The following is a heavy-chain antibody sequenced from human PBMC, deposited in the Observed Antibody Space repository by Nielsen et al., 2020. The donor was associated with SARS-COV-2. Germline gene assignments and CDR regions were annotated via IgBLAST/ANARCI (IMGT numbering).Heavy chain of an antibody. CDR1: GFTFSSYA. CDR2: IIPIFGTA. CDR3: ARDQGPQIVVVPAAIIDIRGWFDP. D-gene: IGHD2-2*01. Sequence: GGSLRLSCAASGFTFSSYAISWVRQAPGQGLEWMGGIIPIFGTANYAQKFQGRVTITADKSTSTAYMELSSLRSEDTAVYYCARDQGPQIVVVPAAIIDIRGWFDPWGQGTLVTVSS. J-gene: IGHJ5*02. V-gene: IGHV1-69*06.